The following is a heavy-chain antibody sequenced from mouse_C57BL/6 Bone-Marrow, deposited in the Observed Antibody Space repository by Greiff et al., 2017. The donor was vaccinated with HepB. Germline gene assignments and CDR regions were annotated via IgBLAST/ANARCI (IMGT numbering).Heavy chain of an antibody. V-gene: IGHV5-6*01. CDR1: GFTFSSYG. Sequence: EVQRVESGGDLVKPGGSLKLSCAASGFTFSSYGMSWVRQTPDKRLEWVATISSGGSYTYYPDSVKGRFTISRDNAKNTLYLQMSSLKSEDTAMYYCARPLITTVVPGYFDVWGTGTTVTVSS. CDR2: ISSGGSYT. J-gene: IGHJ1*03. D-gene: IGHD1-1*01. CDR3: ARPLITTVVPGYFDV.